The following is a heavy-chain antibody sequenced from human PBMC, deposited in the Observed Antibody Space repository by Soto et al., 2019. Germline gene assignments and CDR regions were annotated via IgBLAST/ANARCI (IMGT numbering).Heavy chain of an antibody. D-gene: IGHD6-6*01. J-gene: IGHJ4*02. CDR1: GYSVTAFA. Sequence: GSLKVSCKSPGYSVTAFALHGVREAPGQGLEWLGWVNTYNGDTHYAQNIQDRVTMTRDTAISTAYLELTSLTFDDTAVYYCARPTVARELVYWGQGTQVTVAS. CDR2: VNTYNGDT. CDR3: ARPTVARELVY. V-gene: IGHV1-2*02.